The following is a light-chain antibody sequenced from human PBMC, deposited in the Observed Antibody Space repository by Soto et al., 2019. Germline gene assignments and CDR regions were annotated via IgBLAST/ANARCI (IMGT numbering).Light chain of an antibody. Sequence: QSALTQPASVSGSPGQSITISCTGTSSGVGGYNYVSWYQQHPGKAPKLMIHDVSNRPSGVSNRFSGSKSGNTASLTISGLQAEDEADYYCSSYTSSSTLYVFGTGTKVTV. CDR1: SSGVGGYNY. J-gene: IGLJ1*01. CDR2: DVS. CDR3: SSYTSSSTLYV. V-gene: IGLV2-14*01.